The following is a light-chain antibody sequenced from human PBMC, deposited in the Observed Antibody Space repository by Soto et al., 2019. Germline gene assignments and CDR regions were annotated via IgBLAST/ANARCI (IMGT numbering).Light chain of an antibody. CDR2: EVS. J-gene: IGLJ2*01. Sequence: QSALTQPASVSGSPGQSITISCSGSITDIGTYHYVSWYQQHPGKAPRLLISEVSNWPSGVSNRFSGSKSGNTASLTISGLQAEDEADYFCSSFTAANSVTFGGGTKLTVL. CDR1: ITDIGTYHY. CDR3: SSFTAANSVT. V-gene: IGLV2-14*01.